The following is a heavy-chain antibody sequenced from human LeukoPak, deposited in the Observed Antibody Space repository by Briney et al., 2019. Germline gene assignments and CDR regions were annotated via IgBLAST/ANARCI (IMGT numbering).Heavy chain of an antibody. CDR3: AKEATSPTYYYYYYYMDD. J-gene: IGHJ6*03. Sequence: GGSLRLSCAASGFTFSSYGMHWVRQAAGKGLEWVAFIRFDGSNKYYGDFVKRRFTISRDNSKNTLYLQMNSLRPEDTAIYYCAKEATSPTYYYYYYYMDDWGKGTTITVSS. CDR2: IRFDGSNK. D-gene: IGHD2/OR15-2a*01. CDR1: GFTFSSYG. V-gene: IGHV3-30*02.